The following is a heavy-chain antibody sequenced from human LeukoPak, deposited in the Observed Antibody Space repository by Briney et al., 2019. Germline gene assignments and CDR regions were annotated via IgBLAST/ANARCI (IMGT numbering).Heavy chain of an antibody. J-gene: IGHJ4*02. Sequence: ASVKVSCKVSGYTLTELSMHWVRQAPGKGLEWMGGFDPEDGETIYAQKFQGRVTMTRDTSISTAYMELSRLRSDDTAVYYCARVFYYYDSSGYYWYWGQGTLVTVSS. CDR3: ARVFYYYDSSGYYWY. CDR2: FDPEDGET. CDR1: GYTLTELS. V-gene: IGHV1-24*01. D-gene: IGHD3-22*01.